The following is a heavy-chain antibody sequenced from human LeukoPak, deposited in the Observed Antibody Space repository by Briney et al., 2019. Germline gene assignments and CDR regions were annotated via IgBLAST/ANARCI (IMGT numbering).Heavy chain of an antibody. CDR1: GFTFSDYY. CDR3: ARLSSGYYQQLATFDY. D-gene: IGHD3-22*01. V-gene: IGHV3-11*04. J-gene: IGHJ4*02. CDR2: ISNGAGTI. Sequence: GGSLRLSCAASGFTFSDYYMSWIRQAPGKGLEWVSYISNGAGTIYYADSVKGRFTISRDNAKNSLYLQMTSLRVEDTAVYYCARLSSGYYQQLATFDYWGQGILVTVSS.